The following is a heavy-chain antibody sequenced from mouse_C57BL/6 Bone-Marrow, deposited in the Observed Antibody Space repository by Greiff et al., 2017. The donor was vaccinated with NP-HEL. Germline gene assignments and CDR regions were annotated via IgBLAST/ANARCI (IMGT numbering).Heavy chain of an antibody. CDR1: GFSFNTYA. Sequence: EVKLMESGGGLVQPKGSLKLSCAASGFSFNTYAMNWVRQAPGKGLEWVARIRSKSNNYAPYYADSLTDRFTISRDDSESMLSLHMVTLHTEDTSRYYGVRQGYDGYYLDYWGQGTTLTVSS. CDR2: IRSKSNNYAP. J-gene: IGHJ2*01. CDR3: VRQGYDGYYLDY. D-gene: IGHD2-3*01. V-gene: IGHV10-1*01.